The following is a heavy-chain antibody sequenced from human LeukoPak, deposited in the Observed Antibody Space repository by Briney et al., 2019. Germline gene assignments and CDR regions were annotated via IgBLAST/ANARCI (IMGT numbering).Heavy chain of an antibody. CDR3: ARGFNDFWSGSQLEY. V-gene: IGHV3-30-3*01. J-gene: IGHJ4*02. CDR2: ISYDGSNK. CDR1: GFTFSSYA. D-gene: IGHD3-3*01. Sequence: GGSLRLSCAASGFTFSSYAMHLVRQAPGKGLEWVAVISYDGSNKYYADSVKGRFTISRDNSKNTLYLQMNSLRSEDTAVYYCARGFNDFWSGSQLEYWGQGTLVTVSS.